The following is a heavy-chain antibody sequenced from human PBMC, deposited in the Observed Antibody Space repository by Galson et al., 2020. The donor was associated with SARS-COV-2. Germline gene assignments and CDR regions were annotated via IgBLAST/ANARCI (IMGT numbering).Heavy chain of an antibody. CDR2: IFSNDEK. Sequence: SGPTLVKPTETLTLTCTVSGFSLSNARMGVSWIRQPPGKALEWLAHIFSNDEKSYSTSLKSRLTISKDTSKSQVVLTMTNMDPVDTATYYCARITYYYDSSGYPHPDEYFQHWGQGTLVTVSS. CDR3: ARITYYYDSSGYPHPDEYFQH. J-gene: IGHJ1*01. CDR1: GFSLSNARMG. V-gene: IGHV2-26*01. D-gene: IGHD3-22*01.